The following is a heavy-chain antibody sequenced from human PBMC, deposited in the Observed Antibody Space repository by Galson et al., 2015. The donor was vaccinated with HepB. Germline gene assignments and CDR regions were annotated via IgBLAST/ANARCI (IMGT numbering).Heavy chain of an antibody. CDR3: ARLKATAALMDV. J-gene: IGHJ6*02. CDR1: GGTFSSYA. Sequence: SVKVSCKVSGGTFSSYAFSWVRQAPRRGLEWMGGIIPIFSRTNYEQMFQGRITITADESTSTAYMELSSLTAEDTAVYYCARLKATAALMDVWGQGTTVTVSS. D-gene: IGHD5-18*01. CDR2: IIPIFSRT. V-gene: IGHV1-69*13.